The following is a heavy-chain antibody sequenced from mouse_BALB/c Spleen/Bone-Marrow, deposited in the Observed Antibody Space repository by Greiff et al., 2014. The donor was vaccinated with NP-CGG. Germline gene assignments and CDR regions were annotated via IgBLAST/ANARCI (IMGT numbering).Heavy chain of an antibody. V-gene: IGHV3-8*02. D-gene: IGHD1-2*01. CDR3: ARTHYYGWFDS. J-gene: IGHJ2*01. Sequence: VKLEESGPSLVKPSQTLSLTCSVTGDSITSGYWNWIRKFPGNKLEYMGFISYSGGTYYNPSLRSRISITRDTSKNQYYLQLNSVTTEDTATYFCARTHYYGWFDSWGQGTTLTVSS. CDR1: GDSITSGY. CDR2: ISYSGGT.